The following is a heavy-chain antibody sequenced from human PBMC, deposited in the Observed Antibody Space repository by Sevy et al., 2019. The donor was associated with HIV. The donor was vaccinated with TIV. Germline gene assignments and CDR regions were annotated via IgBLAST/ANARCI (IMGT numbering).Heavy chain of an antibody. J-gene: IGHJ6*02. CDR3: AGASSSWYSVDYYYGMDV. CDR2: IIPIFGTA. D-gene: IGHD6-13*01. V-gene: IGHV1-69*01. Sequence: KVSCKASGGTFSSYAISWVRQAPGQGLEWMGGIIPIFGTANYAQKFQGRVTITADESTSTAYMELSSLRSEDTAVYYCAGASSSWYSVDYYYGMDVWGQGTTVTVSS. CDR1: GGTFSSYA.